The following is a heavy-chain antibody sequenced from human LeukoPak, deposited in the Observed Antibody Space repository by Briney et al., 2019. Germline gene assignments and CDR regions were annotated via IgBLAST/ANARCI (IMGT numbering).Heavy chain of an antibody. D-gene: IGHD3-22*01. CDR1: GFTFSSYA. Sequence: GGSLRLSCAASGFTFSSYAMHWVRQAPGKGLEWVAVISYDGSNKYYADSVKGRFTISRDNSKNTLYLQMNSLRAEDTAVYYCARDPNYYDGSADLRRGAFDIWGQGTMVTVSS. CDR3: ARDPNYYDGSADLRRGAFDI. CDR2: ISYDGSNK. V-gene: IGHV3-30*04. J-gene: IGHJ3*02.